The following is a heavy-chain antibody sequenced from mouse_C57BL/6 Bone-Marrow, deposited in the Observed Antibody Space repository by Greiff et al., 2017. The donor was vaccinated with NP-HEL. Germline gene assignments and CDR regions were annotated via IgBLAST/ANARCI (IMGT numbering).Heavy chain of an antibody. CDR3: ARHGGTTGYYAMDY. CDR2: ISSGGSYT. Sequence: DVHLVESGGDLVKPGGSLKLSCAASGFTFSSYGMSWVRQTPDKRLEWVATISSGGSYTYYPDSVKGRFTISRDNAKNTLYLQMSSLKSEDTAMYYCARHGGTTGYYAMDYWGQGTSVTVSS. J-gene: IGHJ4*01. V-gene: IGHV5-6*01. D-gene: IGHD1-1*01. CDR1: GFTFSSYG.